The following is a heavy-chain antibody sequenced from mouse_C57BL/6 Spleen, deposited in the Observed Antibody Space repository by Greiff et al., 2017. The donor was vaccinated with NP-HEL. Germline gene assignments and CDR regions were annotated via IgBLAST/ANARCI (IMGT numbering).Heavy chain of an antibody. CDR3: ARRQLKDYFDY. V-gene: IGHV1-59*01. J-gene: IGHJ2*01. Sequence: QVQLQQPGAELVRPGTSVKLSCKASGYTFTSYWMHWVKQRPGQGLEWIGVIDPSDSYTNYNQKFKGKATLTVDTSSSTAYMQLSSLTSEDSAVYYCARRQLKDYFDYWGQGTTLTVSS. CDR1: GYTFTSYW. D-gene: IGHD3-2*02. CDR2: IDPSDSYT.